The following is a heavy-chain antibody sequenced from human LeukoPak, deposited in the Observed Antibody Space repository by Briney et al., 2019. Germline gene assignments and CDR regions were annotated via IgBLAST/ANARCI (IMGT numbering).Heavy chain of an antibody. Sequence: GGSLRLSCVASGFTYSHYGMHWVRQAPGKGLDWVGFIRSRAYGGTTEYAASVEGRFTISRDDSKSIAYLQMNSLKSEDTALYYCTRVHYYDSGGEYYFDYWGQGTLVTVSS. J-gene: IGHJ4*02. D-gene: IGHD3-22*01. CDR2: IRSRAYGGTT. V-gene: IGHV3-49*04. CDR1: GFTYSHYG. CDR3: TRVHYYDSGGEYYFDY.